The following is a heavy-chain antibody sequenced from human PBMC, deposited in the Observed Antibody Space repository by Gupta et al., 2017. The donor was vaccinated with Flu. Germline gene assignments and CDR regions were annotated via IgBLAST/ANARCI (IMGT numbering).Heavy chain of an antibody. D-gene: IGHD1-20*01. CDR2: RNTNSGNT. Sequence: GQGLEWMGWRNTNSGNTGYAQKFQGRVTMTRNTSTSTAYMELSNLRSEDTAVYYCARGRYNCSVSGDVQYDYWGRGTLVTVSP. V-gene: IGHV1-8*01. CDR3: ARGRYNCSVSGDVQYDY. J-gene: IGHJ4*02.